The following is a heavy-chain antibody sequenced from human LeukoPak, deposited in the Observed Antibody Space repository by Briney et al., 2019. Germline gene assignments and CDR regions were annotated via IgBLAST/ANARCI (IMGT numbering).Heavy chain of an antibody. CDR2: INHSGST. Sequence: SETLSLTCAVYGGSFSGYYWSWIRQPPGKGLEWIGEINHSGSTKYNTSLTSRGTISVDTSKNQFSLKLSSVTAADTAVYYCARGGSITIFGVVIHNWFDPWGQGTLVTVSS. V-gene: IGHV4-34*01. CDR3: ARGGSITIFGVVIHNWFDP. CDR1: GGSFSGYY. J-gene: IGHJ5*02. D-gene: IGHD3-3*01.